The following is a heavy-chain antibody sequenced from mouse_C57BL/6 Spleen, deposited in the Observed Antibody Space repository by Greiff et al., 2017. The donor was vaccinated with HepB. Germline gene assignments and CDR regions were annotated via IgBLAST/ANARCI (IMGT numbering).Heavy chain of an antibody. CDR3: TGGIYWGFAY. J-gene: IGHJ3*01. V-gene: IGHV6-3*01. Sequence: EVKVEESGGGLVQPGGSMKLSCVASGFTFSNYWMNWVRQSPEKGLEWVAQIRLKSDNYATHYAESVKGRFTISRDDSKSSVYLQMNNLRAEDTGIYYCTGGIYWGFAYWGQGTLVTVSA. CDR2: IRLKSDNYAT. CDR1: GFTFSNYW. D-gene: IGHD1-1*01.